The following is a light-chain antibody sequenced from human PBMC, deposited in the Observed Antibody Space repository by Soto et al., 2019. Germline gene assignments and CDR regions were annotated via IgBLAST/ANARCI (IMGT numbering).Light chain of an antibody. Sequence: DIQMTQSPSTLSPSVGDRVTITCRASQGISSWLAWYQQKPGKAPKLLIYDASSLESGVPSRFSGSGSGTEFTLTISSLQPDDFATYYCQQYNSYSYTFGQGTKLEIK. CDR1: QGISSW. CDR2: DAS. CDR3: QQYNSYSYT. V-gene: IGKV1-5*01. J-gene: IGKJ2*01.